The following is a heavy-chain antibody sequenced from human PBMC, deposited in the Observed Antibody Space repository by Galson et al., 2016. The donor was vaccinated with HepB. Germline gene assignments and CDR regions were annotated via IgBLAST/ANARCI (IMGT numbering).Heavy chain of an antibody. CDR3: AKGGAYDA. V-gene: IGHV3-23*01. CDR1: GFTFSGSS. J-gene: IGHJ4*02. CDR2: ITPSADTT. D-gene: IGHD5-12*01. Sequence: SLRLSCAASGFTFSGSSMSWVRQAPGKGLEWVSAITPSADTTYYGDSVTGRFIISRDNSQNTLSLHLNSLTAEDTALCYCAKGGAYDAWGQGTLVTGSS.